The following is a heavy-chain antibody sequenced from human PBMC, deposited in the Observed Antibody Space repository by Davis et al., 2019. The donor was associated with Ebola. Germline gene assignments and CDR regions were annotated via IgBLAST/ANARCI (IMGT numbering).Heavy chain of an antibody. J-gene: IGHJ4*02. Sequence: PGGSLRLSCAASGFTVSSNYMSWVRQAPGKGLEWVSGISGSGGSTYYAGSVKGRFTISRDNSKDTVYLQMDSLRAEDTAVYYCARDWRWLVDYWGQGTLVTVSS. V-gene: IGHV3-53*05. CDR3: ARDWRWLVDY. D-gene: IGHD6-19*01. CDR2: ISGSGGST. CDR1: GFTVSSNY.